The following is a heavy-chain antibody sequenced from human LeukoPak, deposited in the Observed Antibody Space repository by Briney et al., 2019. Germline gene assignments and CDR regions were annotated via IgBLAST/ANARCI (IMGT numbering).Heavy chain of an antibody. CDR3: AKDRAYDFWSGYYQELDV. Sequence: PGGSLRLSCAASGFTFSSYGMHWVRQAPGKGLEWVAFIRYDGSNKYYADSVKGRFTISRDNSKNTLYLQMNSLRAEDTAVYYCAKDRAYDFWSGYYQELDVWGKGTTVTVSS. CDR2: IRYDGSNK. J-gene: IGHJ6*04. D-gene: IGHD3-3*01. CDR1: GFTFSSYG. V-gene: IGHV3-30*02.